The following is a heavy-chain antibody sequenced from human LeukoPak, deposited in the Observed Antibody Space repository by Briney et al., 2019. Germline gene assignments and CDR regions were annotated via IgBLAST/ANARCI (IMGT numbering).Heavy chain of an antibody. CDR1: GGSISSGGYS. V-gene: IGHV4-30-2*01. CDR3: ARLATLSGLGIDY. CDR2: IYHSGST. Sequence: SQTLSLTCAVSGGSISSGGYSWSWIRQPPGKGLEWIGYIYHSGSTYYNPSLKSRVTISVDRSKNQFSLKLSSVTAADTAVYYCARLATLSGLGIDYWGQGTLVTVSS. D-gene: IGHD1-26*01. J-gene: IGHJ4*02.